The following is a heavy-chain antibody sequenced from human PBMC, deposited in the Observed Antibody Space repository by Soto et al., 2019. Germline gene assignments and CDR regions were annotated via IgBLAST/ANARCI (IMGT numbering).Heavy chain of an antibody. V-gene: IGHV1-69*06. D-gene: IGHD6-6*01. CDR2: IIPIFGTA. Sequence: SVKVSCKASGGSLSNCAISCVRQAPGQGLQWMGGIIPIFGTASFVEKFQGRVTITADRTTNTAYMELSGLRSEDTAIYYCARNKPPDRAGRPPYYYYYYGMDVWGQGTTVTVSS. CDR1: GGSLSNCA. CDR3: ARNKPPDRAGRPPYYYYYYGMDV. J-gene: IGHJ6*02.